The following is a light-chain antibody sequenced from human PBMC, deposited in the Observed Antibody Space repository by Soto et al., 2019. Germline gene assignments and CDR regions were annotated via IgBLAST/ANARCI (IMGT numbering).Light chain of an antibody. CDR2: GAS. J-gene: IGKJ1*01. V-gene: IGKV1-39*01. CDR1: KNISNY. CDR3: QLSFSTPKT. Sequence: DIQMTQSPYSLSASVGDRVTITCRASKNISNYLNWYQQTPGKAPDLLIYGASSLQSGVPSRISGSGSGTDFTLTISSLQPEDFATYYCQLSFSTPKTFGQGTKVEIK.